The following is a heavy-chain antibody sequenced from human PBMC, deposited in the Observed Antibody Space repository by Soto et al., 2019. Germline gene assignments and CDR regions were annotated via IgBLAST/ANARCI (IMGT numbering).Heavy chain of an antibody. D-gene: IGHD4-17*01. CDR1: GNTFSRNF. CDR2: INPGGDNT. V-gene: IGHV1-46*03. J-gene: IGHJ4*02. CDR3: AGVRSGDLQFDY. Sequence: ASVKVSCKASGNTFSRNFMHWLRQAPGQGLEWMGMINPGGDNTRYAQKFQGRVTMTRDTSASTVYMELSSLSSEDTAVYFCAGVRSGDLQFDYWGQGTQVTVSS.